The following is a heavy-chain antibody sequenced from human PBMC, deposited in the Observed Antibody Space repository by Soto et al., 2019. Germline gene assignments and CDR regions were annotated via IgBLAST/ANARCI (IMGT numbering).Heavy chain of an antibody. J-gene: IGHJ5*01. CDR3: ARGSSSSIINWFES. Sequence: ASVKVSCKASGGPFSSYAITWVRQAPGQGLQRMGGIIPIFGEPKYAEKFQGRVTITADMSTSTAYMELSSLRSDDTAVYFCARGSSSSIINWFESWGQGTQVTVSS. V-gene: IGHV1-69*06. D-gene: IGHD3-3*01. CDR2: IIPIFGEP. CDR1: GGPFSSYA.